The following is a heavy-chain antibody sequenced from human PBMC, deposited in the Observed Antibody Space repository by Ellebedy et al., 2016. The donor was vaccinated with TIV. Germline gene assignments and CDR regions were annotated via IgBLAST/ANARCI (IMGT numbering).Heavy chain of an antibody. Sequence: GGSLRLSCAASGFTFSSYGMHWVRQAPGKGLQWVAAILYDGSKKYYADSVKGRFTISRDNSKNTLYLQMNSLRAEDTAVYYCAREFESYVFEYWGQGTLVTVSS. CDR1: GFTFSSYG. D-gene: IGHD1-26*01. V-gene: IGHV3-33*08. CDR3: AREFESYVFEY. J-gene: IGHJ4*02. CDR2: ILYDGSKK.